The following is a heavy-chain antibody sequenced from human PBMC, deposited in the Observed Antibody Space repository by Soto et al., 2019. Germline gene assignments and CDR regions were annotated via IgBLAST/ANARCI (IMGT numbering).Heavy chain of an antibody. CDR1: GITFSNYW. CDR2: IKQDGSEK. Sequence: EVHLVESGGGLVQPGGSLRLSCAASGITFSNYWMTWVRQAPGKGLEWVANIKQDGSEKYYVDSVKGRFTISRDNAKNPLYLQMNSLRAEDTAVYYCARDQDDSSDASDIWGQGTMVTVSS. J-gene: IGHJ3*02. CDR3: ARDQDDSSDASDI. V-gene: IGHV3-7*01. D-gene: IGHD3-3*01.